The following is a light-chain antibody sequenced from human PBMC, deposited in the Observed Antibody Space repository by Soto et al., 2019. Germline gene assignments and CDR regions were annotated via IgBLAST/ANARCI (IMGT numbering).Light chain of an antibody. Sequence: QSVLTQPPSASGTPGQRVIISCSGSSSNIGINTVNWYQHLPGTAPKLLIFSNTQRPSGVPDRFSGSKSGTSASLAISGLQSEDEAVYYCAAWDDSLGGLVVFGGGTQLTVL. CDR3: AAWDDSLGGLVV. V-gene: IGLV1-44*01. CDR1: SSNIGINT. J-gene: IGLJ2*01. CDR2: SNT.